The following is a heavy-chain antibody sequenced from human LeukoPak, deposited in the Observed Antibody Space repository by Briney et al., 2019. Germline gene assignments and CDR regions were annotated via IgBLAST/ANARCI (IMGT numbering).Heavy chain of an antibody. CDR2: VYPSGRT. CDR3: ARHGTAAGPFQL. CDR1: GGSISTYY. Sequence: SETLSLTCTVSGGSISTYYWSWIRQPAGKGLEWIGRVYPSGRTSYNPSLENRVTMSVDTSKNQFSLKLTSVAAADTAVYYCARHGTAAGPFQLWGQGTLVTVSS. V-gene: IGHV4-4*07. D-gene: IGHD2-21*02. J-gene: IGHJ1*01.